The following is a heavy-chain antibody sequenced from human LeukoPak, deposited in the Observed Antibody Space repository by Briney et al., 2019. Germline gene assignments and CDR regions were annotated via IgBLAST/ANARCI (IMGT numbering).Heavy chain of an antibody. CDR1: GFTFSNYA. J-gene: IGHJ3*02. CDR3: ARADSTRDAFDI. CDR2: ISGSGETT. V-gene: IGHV3-23*01. Sequence: GGSLRLSCAASGFTFSNYAMTWVRQAPGKGLEWVSSISGSGETTYYADSVKGRLSISRDNSKNTLYLQMNSLRAEDTAVYYCARADSTRDAFDIWGQGTMVTVSS.